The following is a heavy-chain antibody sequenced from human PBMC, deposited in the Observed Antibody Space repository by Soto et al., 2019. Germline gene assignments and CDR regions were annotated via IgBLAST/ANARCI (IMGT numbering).Heavy chain of an antibody. CDR1: GYTLTSYD. V-gene: IGHV1-8*01. CDR3: ALGFGIYVDNWFDP. Sequence: ASVKVSCKASGYTLTSYDINWVRQATGQGLEWMGWMNPNSGNTGYAQKFQGRVTMTRNTSISTAYMELSSLRSEDTAVYYCALGFGIYVDNWFDPWGQGTLVTVSS. CDR2: MNPNSGNT. D-gene: IGHD2-21*01. J-gene: IGHJ5*02.